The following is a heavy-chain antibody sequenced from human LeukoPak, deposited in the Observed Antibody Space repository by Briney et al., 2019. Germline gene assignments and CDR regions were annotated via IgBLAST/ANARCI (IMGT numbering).Heavy chain of an antibody. CDR2: IYYSGST. J-gene: IGHJ4*02. CDR1: GGSISSGGYY. V-gene: IGHV4-31*03. Sequence: SETLSLTCTVSGGSISSGGYYWSWIRQHPGKGLEWIGYIYYSGSTYYNPSLKSRVTISVDTSKNQFPLKLSSVTAADTAVYYCARFRGFGEPSPYYFDYWGQGTLVTVSS. D-gene: IGHD3-10*01. CDR3: ARFRGFGEPSPYYFDY.